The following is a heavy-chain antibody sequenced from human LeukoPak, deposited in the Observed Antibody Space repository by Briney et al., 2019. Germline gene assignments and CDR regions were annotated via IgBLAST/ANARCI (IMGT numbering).Heavy chain of an antibody. Sequence: SETLSLTCTVSGGSISSYYWSWIRQPAGKGLEWIGRIYTSGSTNYNPSLKSRVTMSVDTSKNQFSLKLCSVTAADTAVYYCARDLYYYDSSGYYIFDYWGQGTLVTVSS. CDR2: IYTSGST. J-gene: IGHJ4*02. CDR3: ARDLYYYDSSGYYIFDY. D-gene: IGHD3-22*01. CDR1: GGSISSYY. V-gene: IGHV4-4*07.